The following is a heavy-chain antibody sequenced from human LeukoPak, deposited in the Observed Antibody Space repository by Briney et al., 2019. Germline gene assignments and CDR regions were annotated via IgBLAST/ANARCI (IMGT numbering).Heavy chain of an antibody. V-gene: IGHV3-30*18. D-gene: IGHD6-13*01. J-gene: IGHJ4*02. CDR1: GFIFSSYG. CDR2: ISYDGSNK. Sequence: PAGSLRLSCAASGFIFSSYGMHWVRQAPGKGLEWVAVISYDGSNKYYADSVRGRFTISRDNSKNTLYLQMNSLRAEDTAVYYCAKIIAAPGTFGGGYFDFWGQGTLVTVSS. CDR3: AKIIAAPGTFGGGYFDF.